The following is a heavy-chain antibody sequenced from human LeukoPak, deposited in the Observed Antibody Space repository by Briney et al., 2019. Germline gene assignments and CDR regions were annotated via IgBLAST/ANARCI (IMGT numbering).Heavy chain of an antibody. D-gene: IGHD3-10*01. J-gene: IGHJ4*02. Sequence: ASVKVSCKASGYTFTSYGISWVRQAPGQGLEWMGWISAHNGNTNYAQKLQGRVTMTTDTSTSTAYMELRSLRSDDTAVYYCARRFPFGVSDDYWGQGTLVTVSS. V-gene: IGHV1-18*01. CDR2: ISAHNGNT. CDR3: ARRFPFGVSDDY. CDR1: GYTFTSYG.